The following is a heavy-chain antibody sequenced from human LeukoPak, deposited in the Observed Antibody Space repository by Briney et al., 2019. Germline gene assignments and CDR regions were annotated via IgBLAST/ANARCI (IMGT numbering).Heavy chain of an antibody. D-gene: IGHD3-10*01. CDR1: GGSISTSNYY. CDR2: IFYSGIT. Sequence: PSETLSLTCTVSGGSISTSNYYWGWIRQPPGKGLEWIGNIFYSGITYYSPSLRSRFTISVDTSKTQFSLKLSSVTAADTAVYYCAREGRYYYGSGSPPDYWGQGTLVTVSS. CDR3: AREGRYYYGSGSPPDY. J-gene: IGHJ4*02. V-gene: IGHV4-39*07.